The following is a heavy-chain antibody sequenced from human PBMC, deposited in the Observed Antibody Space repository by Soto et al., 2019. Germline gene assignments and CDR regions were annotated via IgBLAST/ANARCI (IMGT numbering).Heavy chain of an antibody. D-gene: IGHD3-16*01. J-gene: IGHJ6*02. CDR3: AMVDVYVTASPKDV. Sequence: QVQLVQSGAEVKNRGASVKVSCKAFGYRFTSYGIGWARQAPGQGLEWMGWINAYNGNTNDAQNFQGRVTLTTDTSTSTAYMELRSLRSNDTAVYYCAMVDVYVTASPKDVWGRGTTVTVSS. CDR1: GYRFTSYG. V-gene: IGHV1-18*01. CDR2: INAYNGNT.